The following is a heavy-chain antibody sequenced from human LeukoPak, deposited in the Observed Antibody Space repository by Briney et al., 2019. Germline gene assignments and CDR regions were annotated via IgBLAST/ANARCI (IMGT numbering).Heavy chain of an antibody. V-gene: IGHV1-69*06. CDR2: IIPIFGTA. J-gene: IGHJ5*02. Sequence: ASVKVSCKASGGTFSSYGISWVRQAPGQGLEWMGGIIPIFGTANYAQKFQGRVTITADKSTSTAYMELSSLRSEDTAVYYCARGFYGSGDYGWFDPWGQGTLVTVSS. CDR1: GGTFSSYG. D-gene: IGHD3-10*01. CDR3: ARGFYGSGDYGWFDP.